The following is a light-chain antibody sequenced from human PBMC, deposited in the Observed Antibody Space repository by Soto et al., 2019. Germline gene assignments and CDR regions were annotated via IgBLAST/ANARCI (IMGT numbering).Light chain of an antibody. Sequence: QSVLTQPPSASVTPGQRVTISCSGSSSNIGSNTVNWYQQLPGTAPKLLIYSNNQRPSGVPDRFSGSKSGTSASLAISGLQSEDEADYYCAAWDDRLNGRVFGGGTKVTVL. CDR2: SNN. J-gene: IGLJ3*02. CDR3: AAWDDRLNGRV. V-gene: IGLV1-44*01. CDR1: SSNIGSNT.